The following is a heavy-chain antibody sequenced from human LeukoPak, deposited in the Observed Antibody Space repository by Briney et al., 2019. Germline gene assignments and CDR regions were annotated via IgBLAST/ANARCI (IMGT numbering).Heavy chain of an antibody. CDR2: ILFDGNNK. D-gene: IGHD3-10*01. J-gene: IGHJ4*02. CDR3: ARDKGKGAY. CDR1: GFTFSIYG. Sequence: GRSLRLSCAASGFTFSIYGMHWVRQAPGKGLEWLAHILFDGNNKYIADSVKGRFTISRDNSKNTLYLQMSSLRAEDTAVYYCARDKGKGAYWGQGTLVTVSS. V-gene: IGHV3-33*05.